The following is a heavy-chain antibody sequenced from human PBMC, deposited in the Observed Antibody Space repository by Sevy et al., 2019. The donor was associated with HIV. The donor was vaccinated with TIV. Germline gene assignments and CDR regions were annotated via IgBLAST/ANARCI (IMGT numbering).Heavy chain of an antibody. CDR3: TRMGYYYFWSGYYYGMDV. CDR1: GFTFSNAW. J-gene: IGHJ6*02. CDR2: IKSKTDGGTT. Sequence: GGSLRLSCAASGFTFSNAWMSWVRQAPGKGLEWVGRIKSKTDGGTTDYAAPVKGRFTISRDDSKNTLYLQMNSLKTEDTAVYYCTRMGYYYFWSGYYYGMDVWGQGTTVTVSS. D-gene: IGHD3-3*01. V-gene: IGHV3-15*01.